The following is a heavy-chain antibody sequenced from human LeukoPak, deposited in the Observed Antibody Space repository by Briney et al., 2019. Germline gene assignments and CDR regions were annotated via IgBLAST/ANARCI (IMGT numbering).Heavy chain of an antibody. CDR1: GFTFSSYG. CDR3: ARAKFDSSGYYYSGFDI. V-gene: IGHV3-30*02. Sequence: GGSLRLSCAASGFTFSSYGMHWVRQAPGRGLEWVAFIRYDGSNKYYADSVKGRFTISRDNSKNTLYLQMNSLRAEDTAVYYCARAKFDSSGYYYSGFDIWGQGTMVTASS. J-gene: IGHJ3*02. CDR2: IRYDGSNK. D-gene: IGHD3-22*01.